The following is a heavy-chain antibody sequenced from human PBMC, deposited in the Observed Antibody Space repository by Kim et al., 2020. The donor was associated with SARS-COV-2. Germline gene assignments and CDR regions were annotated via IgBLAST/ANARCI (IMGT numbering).Heavy chain of an antibody. CDR3: INYPSTTFDF. CDR2: ISRNANGYSS. J-gene: IGHJ4*01. D-gene: IGHD1-1*01. Sequence: GGSLRLSCVASGFTFSDYGIHWVRQAPGKGLEWVASISRNANGYSSADAVSGRGSFSRDSDDYSYSPQLHIQSLNTTAMAHYSCINYPSTTFDFWG. CDR1: GFTFSDYG. V-gene: IGHV3-73*01.